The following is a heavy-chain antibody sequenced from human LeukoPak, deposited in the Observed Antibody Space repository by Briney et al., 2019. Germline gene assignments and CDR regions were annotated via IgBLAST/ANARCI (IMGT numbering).Heavy chain of an antibody. CDR1: GFTFSSYW. Sequence: GGSLRLSCAASGFTFSSYWVSWVRQAPGKGLEWVANIKQDGSEKYYVDSVRGRFTISRDNAKNSLYLQMNSLRAEDTAVYYCARLRWQQLSRNWFDPWGQGTLVTVSS. CDR3: ARLRWQQLSRNWFDP. J-gene: IGHJ5*02. CDR2: IKQDGSEK. V-gene: IGHV3-7*01. D-gene: IGHD6-13*01.